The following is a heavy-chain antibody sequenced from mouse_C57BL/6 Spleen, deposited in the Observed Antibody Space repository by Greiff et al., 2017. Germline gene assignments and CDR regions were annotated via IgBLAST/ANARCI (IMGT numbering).Heavy chain of an antibody. Sequence: QVQLQQPGAELVKPGASVKLSCKASGYTFTSYWMQWVKQRPGQGLEWIGEIDPSDSYTNYNQKFKGKATLTVDPSSSTAYMQLSSLTSEDSAVYYCARGITTVVASPYWYFDVWGTGTTVTVSS. J-gene: IGHJ1*03. CDR2: IDPSDSYT. CDR1: GYTFTSYW. V-gene: IGHV1-50*01. D-gene: IGHD1-1*01. CDR3: ARGITTVVASPYWYFDV.